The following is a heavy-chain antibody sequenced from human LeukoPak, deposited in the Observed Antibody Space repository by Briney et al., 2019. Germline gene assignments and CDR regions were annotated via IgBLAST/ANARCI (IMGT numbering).Heavy chain of an antibody. J-gene: IGHJ4*02. V-gene: IGHV3-30*18. CDR2: ISYDASGK. Sequence: GRSLTLSCAASGFTFSNYGMHWVRQAPGKGLEWLAVISYDASGKYYADSVKGRFTVSRDNSKNTVSLQMNSLRAEDTAVYYCAKRDGSGNYAFDYWGQGTLVTVSS. CDR1: GFTFSNYG. D-gene: IGHD3-10*01. CDR3: AKRDGSGNYAFDY.